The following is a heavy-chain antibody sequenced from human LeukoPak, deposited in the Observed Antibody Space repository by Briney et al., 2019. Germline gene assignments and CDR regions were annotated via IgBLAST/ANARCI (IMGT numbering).Heavy chain of an antibody. V-gene: IGHV1-69*13. Sequence: ASVKVSCKASGGTFSSYAISWVRQAPGQGLEWTGGIIPIFGTANYAQKFQGRVTITADESTSTAYMELSSLRSEDTAVYYCARDALSGSFFDYWGQGTLVTVSS. CDR2: IIPIFGTA. J-gene: IGHJ4*02. D-gene: IGHD3-10*01. CDR3: ARDALSGSFFDY. CDR1: GGTFSSYA.